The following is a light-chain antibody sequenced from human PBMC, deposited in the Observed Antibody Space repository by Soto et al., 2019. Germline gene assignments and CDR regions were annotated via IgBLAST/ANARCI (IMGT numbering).Light chain of an antibody. CDR2: DAS. CDR3: QQRSSL. V-gene: IGKV3-11*01. CDR1: QSVSSY. Sequence: EIVLTQSPATLSLSPGEGATLSYRASQSVSSYLAWYQQKPGQAPRLLIYDASNRATGIPARFSGSGSGTDFTLTISSLEPEDFAVYYCQQRSSLFGQGTRLE. J-gene: IGKJ5*01.